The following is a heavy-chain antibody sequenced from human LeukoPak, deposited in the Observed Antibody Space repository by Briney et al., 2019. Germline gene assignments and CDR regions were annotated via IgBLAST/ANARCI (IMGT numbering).Heavy chain of an antibody. CDR3: ARGYCSSTSCYRLDY. J-gene: IGHJ4*02. Sequence: PGGSLRLSCAASGFTFSSYAMHWVRQAPGKGLEWVAVISYDGSNKYYADSVKGRFTISRDNSKNTLYLQMNSLRAEDTAVYYCARGYCSSTSCYRLDYWGQGTLVTVSS. D-gene: IGHD2-2*02. CDR2: ISYDGSNK. V-gene: IGHV3-30-3*01. CDR1: GFTFSSYA.